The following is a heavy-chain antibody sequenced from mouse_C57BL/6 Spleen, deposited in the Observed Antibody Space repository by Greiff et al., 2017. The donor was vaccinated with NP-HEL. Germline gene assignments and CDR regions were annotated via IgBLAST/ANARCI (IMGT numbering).Heavy chain of an antibody. Sequence: DVHLVESGAELVKPGASVKLSCTASGFNIKDYYMHWVKQRTEQGLEWIGRIDPEDGGTKYAPKFQGKATITADTSSNTAYLQLSRLTSEDTAVYYCGSPYGNYADWGQGTTLTVAT. D-gene: IGHD2-10*02. CDR1: GFNIKDYY. J-gene: IGHJ2*01. V-gene: IGHV14-2*01. CDR2: IDPEDGGT. CDR3: GSPYGNYAD.